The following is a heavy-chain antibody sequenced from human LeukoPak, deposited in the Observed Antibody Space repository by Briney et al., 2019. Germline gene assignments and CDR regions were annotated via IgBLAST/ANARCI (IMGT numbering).Heavy chain of an antibody. D-gene: IGHD1-26*01. V-gene: IGHV3-30-3*01. CDR1: GFTFSSYA. Sequence: QPGGSLRLSCAASGFTFSSYAMHWVRQAPGKGLEWVAVISYDGSNKYYADSVKGRFTISRDNSKNTLYLQMNSLRAEDTAVYHCARDLSSEWELLGGVYYFDYWGQGTLVTVSS. J-gene: IGHJ4*02. CDR3: ARDLSSEWELLGGVYYFDY. CDR2: ISYDGSNK.